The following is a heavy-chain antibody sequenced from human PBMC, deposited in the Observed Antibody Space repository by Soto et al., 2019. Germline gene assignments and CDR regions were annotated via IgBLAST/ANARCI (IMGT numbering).Heavy chain of an antibody. CDR2: IYYSGST. CDR1: GGSISSSSYY. V-gene: IGHV4-39*01. J-gene: IGHJ6*02. CDR3: ARHAPSSTSGAHYGIDV. Sequence: QLQLQESGPGLVKPSETLSLTCTVSGGSISSSSYYWGWIRQPPGKGLEWIGSIYYSGSTYYNPSLKSRVTISVDTSKNQFSLKLSSVTAADTAVYYCARHAPSSTSGAHYGIDVWGQGTTVTVSS. D-gene: IGHD3-10*01.